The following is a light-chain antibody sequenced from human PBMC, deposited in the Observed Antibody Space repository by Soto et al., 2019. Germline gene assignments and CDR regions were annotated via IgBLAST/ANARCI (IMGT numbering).Light chain of an antibody. Sequence: EIVLTQSPGTVSLSPGERATLSCRASQSVSSSYVAWYQQKPGQAPRLLIYGASSRATGIPDRFSGSGSGTDFTLTISRLEPEDFVVYYCQQYGTSPPYTFGQGTKLEIK. CDR3: QQYGTSPPYT. V-gene: IGKV3-20*01. J-gene: IGKJ2*01. CDR2: GAS. CDR1: QSVSSSY.